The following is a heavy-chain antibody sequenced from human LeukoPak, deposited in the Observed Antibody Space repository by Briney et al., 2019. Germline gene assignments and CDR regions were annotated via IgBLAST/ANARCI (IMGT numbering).Heavy chain of an antibody. CDR3: ARVATMRYYYYGMDV. D-gene: IGHD5-12*01. Sequence: GGSLRLSCAASGFTVSSNYMSWVRQAPGKGLEWVSSISSSSSYIYYADSVKGRFTISRDNAKNSLYLQMNSLRAEDTAVYYCARVATMRYYYYGMDVWGQGTTVTVSS. V-gene: IGHV3-21*01. CDR1: GFTVSSNY. CDR2: ISSSSSYI. J-gene: IGHJ6*02.